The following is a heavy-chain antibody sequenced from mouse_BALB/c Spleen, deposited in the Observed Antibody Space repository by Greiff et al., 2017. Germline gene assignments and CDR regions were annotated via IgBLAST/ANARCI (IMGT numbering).Heavy chain of an antibody. CDR3: ARPDYYGSTFDY. J-gene: IGHJ2*01. CDR2: ILPGSGST. Sequence: VHLVESGAELMKPGASVKISCKATGYTFSSYWIEWVKQRPGHGLEWIGEILPGSGSTNYNEKFKGKATFTADTSSNTAYMQLSSLTSEDSAVYYCARPDYYGSTFDYWGQGTTLTVSS. CDR1: GYTFSSYW. D-gene: IGHD1-1*01. V-gene: IGHV1-9*01.